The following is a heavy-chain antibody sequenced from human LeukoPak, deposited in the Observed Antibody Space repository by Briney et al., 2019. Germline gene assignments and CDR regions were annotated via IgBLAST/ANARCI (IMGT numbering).Heavy chain of an antibody. J-gene: IGHJ4*02. V-gene: IGHV3-7*01. CDR2: IKQDGNEK. Sequence: PGGSLRLSCAASGFTFSSYWMSWVRQAPGKGLEWVANIKQDGNEKYYVDSVKGRFTISRDNAKNSLYLQMNSLRAEDTAVYYCARDPFKLWFGDPARGQGTLVTVSS. CDR1: GFTFSSYW. D-gene: IGHD3-10*01. CDR3: ARDPFKLWFGDPA.